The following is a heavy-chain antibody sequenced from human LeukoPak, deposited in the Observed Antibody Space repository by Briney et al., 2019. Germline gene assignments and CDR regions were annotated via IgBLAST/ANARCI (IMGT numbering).Heavy chain of an antibody. CDR3: ARPIGYNSGGFDL. CDR1: GYTFTSYA. V-gene: IGHV1-3*01. J-gene: IGHJ2*01. CDR2: INAGNGNT. D-gene: IGHD6-19*01. Sequence: ASVKVSCKASGYTFTSYAMHWVRQAPGQRLEWMGWINAGNGNTKYSQNFQGRVTSTRDTSASTAYMELSSLRSEDTAVYYCARPIGYNSGGFDLWGRGTLVTVSS.